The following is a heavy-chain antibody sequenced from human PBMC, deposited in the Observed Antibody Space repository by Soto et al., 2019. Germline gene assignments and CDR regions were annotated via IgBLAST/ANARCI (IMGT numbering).Heavy chain of an antibody. J-gene: IGHJ6*03. CDR1: GFTFSSYW. V-gene: IGHV3-74*01. CDR2: INSDGSST. Sequence: LRLSCAASGFTFSSYWMHWVRQAPGKGLVWVSRINSDGSSTSYADSVKGRFTISRDNAKNTLYLQMNSLRAEDTAVYYCARAFLVANHYYYYYYMDVWGKGTTVTVSS. D-gene: IGHD2-2*01. CDR3: ARAFLVANHYYYYYYMDV.